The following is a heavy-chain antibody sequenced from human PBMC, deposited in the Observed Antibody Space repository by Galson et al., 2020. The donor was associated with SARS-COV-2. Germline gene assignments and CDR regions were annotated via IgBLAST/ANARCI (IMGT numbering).Heavy chain of an antibody. D-gene: IGHD5-18*01. J-gene: IGHJ5*02. CDR1: GYTLTELS. CDR3: ATSTGMVRSNWFDP. Sequence: ASVKVSCKVSGYTLTELSMHWVRQAPGKGLEWMGGFDPEDGETIYAQKFQGRVTMTEDTSTDTAYMELSSLRSEDTAVYYCATSTGMVRSNWFDPWGQGTLVTVSS. CDR2: FDPEDGET. V-gene: IGHV1-24*01.